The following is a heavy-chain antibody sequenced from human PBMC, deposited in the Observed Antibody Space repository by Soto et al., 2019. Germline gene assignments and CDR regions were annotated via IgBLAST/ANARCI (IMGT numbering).Heavy chain of an antibody. CDR1: GGTFSSYT. CDR2: IIPILGIA. V-gene: IGHV1-69*02. CDR3: ERCRVSYGMDV. D-gene: IGHD3-16*01. Sequence: QGQLVQSGAEVKKPGSSLKDSCTASGGTFSSYTISWVRQAPGQGLEWMGRIIPILGIANYAQKFHGSVTSNEDKSTSTAYMELSSLRSEDTAVYYCERCRVSYGMDVWGQGTTVTVCS. J-gene: IGHJ6*02.